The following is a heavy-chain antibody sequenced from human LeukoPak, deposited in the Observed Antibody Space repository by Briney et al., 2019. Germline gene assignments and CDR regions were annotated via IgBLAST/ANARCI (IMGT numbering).Heavy chain of an antibody. CDR3: AKESIVVVQDYYYFYMNV. CDR2: IRYDGSNK. D-gene: IGHD2-2*01. V-gene: IGHV3-30*02. Sequence: GGSLRLSCAASGFTFSSYGMHWVRQAPGKGLEWVAFIRYDGSNKYYADSVKGRFTISRDNSKNTLYLQMNSLRAEDTAVYYCAKESIVVVQDYYYFYMNVWGKGTTVTVSS. CDR1: GFTFSSYG. J-gene: IGHJ6*03.